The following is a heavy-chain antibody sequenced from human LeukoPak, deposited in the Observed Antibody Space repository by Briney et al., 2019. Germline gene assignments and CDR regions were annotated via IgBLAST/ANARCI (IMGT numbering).Heavy chain of an antibody. CDR3: ARAFGSGSQVINYFDF. CDR2: INSDGSTT. D-gene: IGHD3-10*01. J-gene: IGHJ4*02. Sequence: GGSLRLSCAASGSTFIPYCMHWVRQAPRKGLVWVSSINSDGSTTTYADSVKGRFTISRDNAKNMVYLQMNSLRAEDTAVYYCARAFGSGSQVINYFDFWGQGTLVTVSS. CDR1: GSTFIPYC. V-gene: IGHV3-74*01.